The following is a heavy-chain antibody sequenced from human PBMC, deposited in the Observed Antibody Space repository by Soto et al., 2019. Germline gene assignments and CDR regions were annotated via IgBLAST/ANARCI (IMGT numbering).Heavy chain of an antibody. CDR1: GGSISSSSYY. Sequence: SETLSLTCTVPGGSISSSSYYWGWRRQPRGRGLVWIGSIYYRGSTSYTPSLKGRVTIPVDTSKNQFSLKLSSVPAADTAVYYCASPSRGSWRPFDYWGQGTLVT. D-gene: IGHD6-13*01. CDR3: ASPSRGSWRPFDY. CDR2: IYYRGST. J-gene: IGHJ4*02. V-gene: IGHV4-39*01.